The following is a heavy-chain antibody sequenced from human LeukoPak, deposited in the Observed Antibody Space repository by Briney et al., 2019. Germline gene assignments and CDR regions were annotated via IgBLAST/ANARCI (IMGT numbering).Heavy chain of an antibody. CDR1: GYTFTSYA. CDR2: INTNTGNP. CDR3: ARYDFWSGYYRPGRYYYGMDV. D-gene: IGHD3-3*01. V-gene: IGHV7-4-1*02. Sequence: GASVKVSCKASGYTFTSYAMNWVRQAPGQGLEWMGWINTNTGNPTYAQGFTGRFVFSLDTSVSTAYLQISSLKAEDTAVYYCARYDFWSGYYRPGRYYYGMDVWGQGTRSPSP. J-gene: IGHJ6*02.